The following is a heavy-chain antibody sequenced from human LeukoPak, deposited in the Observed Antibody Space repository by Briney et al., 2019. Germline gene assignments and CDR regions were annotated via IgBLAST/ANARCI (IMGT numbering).Heavy chain of an antibody. CDR1: GFTFSNYA. CDR3: ARGGTW. Sequence: PGRSLRLSCAASGFTFSNYAMHWVRQAPGKGLEWVAVIWYDGSNKYYADSVKGRFTISRDNFKNTLYLEMNSLRAGDTAVYYCARGGTWWGQGTLVTVSS. D-gene: IGHD2-15*01. CDR2: IWYDGSNK. J-gene: IGHJ4*02. V-gene: IGHV3-33*01.